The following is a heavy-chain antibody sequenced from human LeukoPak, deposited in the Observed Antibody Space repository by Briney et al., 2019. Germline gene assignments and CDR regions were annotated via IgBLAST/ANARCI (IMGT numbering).Heavy chain of an antibody. CDR3: TTYSRSRGNDAFDI. V-gene: IGHV3-7*01. CDR1: GFTFSNSW. Sequence: GGSLRLSCADSGFTFSNSWMAWVRQAPGKGLEWVGNIKHDGSEEYYVDSVKGRFTISRDNAKNSLYLQMNSLRVEDTAVYFCTTYSRSRGNDAFDIWGQGTMVTVSS. J-gene: IGHJ3*02. D-gene: IGHD5-18*01. CDR2: IKHDGSEE.